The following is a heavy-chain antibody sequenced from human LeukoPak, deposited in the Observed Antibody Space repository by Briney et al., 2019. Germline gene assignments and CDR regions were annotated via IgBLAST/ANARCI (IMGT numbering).Heavy chain of an antibody. J-gene: IGHJ4*02. CDR1: GGSISSYY. CDR3: ARGDIVVVLGY. V-gene: IGHV4-59*08. CDR2: IYYSGST. Sequence: SETLSLTCTVSGGSISSYYWSWIRQPPGKGLEWIGYIYYSGSTNYNPPLKSRVTISVDTSKNQFSLKLSSVTAADTAVYYCARGDIVVVLGYRGQGTLVTVSS. D-gene: IGHD2-2*01.